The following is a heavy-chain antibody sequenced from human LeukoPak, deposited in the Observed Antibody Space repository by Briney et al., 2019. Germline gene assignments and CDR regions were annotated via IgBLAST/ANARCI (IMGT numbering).Heavy chain of an antibody. J-gene: IGHJ4*02. CDR3: ARTIEGSTNLDY. CDR2: IHAGNGQT. Sequence: ASVNVSCQGCGYIFTTYVMYWVRQAPGQGLEWMGWIHAGNGQTHYSQKFQGRVTITRETSASTAYLELSSLRSEDTAVYYCARTIEGSTNLDYWGQGTLVTVS. CDR1: GYIFTTYV. V-gene: IGHV1-3*01. D-gene: IGHD1-26*01.